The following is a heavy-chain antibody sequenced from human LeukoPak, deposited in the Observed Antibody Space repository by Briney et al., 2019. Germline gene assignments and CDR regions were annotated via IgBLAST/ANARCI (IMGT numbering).Heavy chain of an antibody. CDR2: IYYSGST. CDR3: ARDQYYYDSSGYYPFDY. V-gene: IGHV4-59*01. D-gene: IGHD3-22*01. Sequence: SETLSLTCTVSGGSISSYYWSWIRQPPAKGLEWIGYIYYSGSTNYNPSLKSRVTISVDTSKNQFSLKLSSVTAADTAVYYCARDQYYYDSSGYYPFDYWGQGTLVTVSS. J-gene: IGHJ4*02. CDR1: GGSISSYY.